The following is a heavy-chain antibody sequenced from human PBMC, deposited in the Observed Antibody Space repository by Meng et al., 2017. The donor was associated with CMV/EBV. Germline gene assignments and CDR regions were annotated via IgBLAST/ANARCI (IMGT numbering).Heavy chain of an antibody. D-gene: IGHD6-13*01. J-gene: IGHJ5*02. CDR2: INHSGGT. V-gene: IGHV4-34*01. CDR3: ARGRSGTGRRRIAAAGWFDP. Sequence: SETLSLTCAVYGGSFSGYYWSWIRQPPGKGLEWIGEINHSGGTNYNPSLKSRVTISVDTSKNQFSLKLSSVTAADTAVYYCARGRSGTGRRRIAAAGWFDPWGQGTLVTVSS. CDR1: GGSFSGYY.